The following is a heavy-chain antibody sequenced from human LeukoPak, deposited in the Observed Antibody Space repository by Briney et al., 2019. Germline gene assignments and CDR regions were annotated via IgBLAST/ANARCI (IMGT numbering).Heavy chain of an antibody. CDR3: ARDYPGEQLSWFDP. Sequence: ASVKVSCKASGYTFTGYYMHWVRQAPGQGLEWMGWINPNSGGTNYAQKFQGRVTMTRDTSISTAYMELSRLRSDDTAVYYCARDYPGEQLSWFDPWGQGTLVTVSS. D-gene: IGHD6-6*01. CDR2: INPNSGGT. CDR1: GYTFTGYY. V-gene: IGHV1-2*02. J-gene: IGHJ5*02.